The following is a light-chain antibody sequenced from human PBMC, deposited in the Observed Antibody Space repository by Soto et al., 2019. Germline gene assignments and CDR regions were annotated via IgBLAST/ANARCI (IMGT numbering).Light chain of an antibody. CDR3: AAWDDSLSGLYV. J-gene: IGLJ1*01. CDR1: SSNIGSNY. V-gene: IGLV1-47*01. Sequence: QSVLTQPPSASGTPGQRGTISCSGSSSNIGSNYVYWYQQLPGTAPKLLIYRNNQRPSGVPDRFSGSKSGTSASLAISGLRSDDEADYYCAAWDDSLSGLYVFGTGTKLTVL. CDR2: RNN.